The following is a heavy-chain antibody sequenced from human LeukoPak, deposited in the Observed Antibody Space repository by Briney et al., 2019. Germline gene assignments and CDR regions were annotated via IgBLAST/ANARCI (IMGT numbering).Heavy chain of an antibody. V-gene: IGHV3-74*01. D-gene: IGHD6-13*01. J-gene: IGHJ4*02. CDR2: IKTDGSST. Sequence: PGGSLRLSCAASGFTFSNYWMHWVRQVPRKGLMWVSRIKTDGSSTSYADSVKGRFTISRDNAKNTLYLQMNSLRVEDTAVYYCARDFMYSITCAGCWGQGTLVTVSS. CDR3: ARDFMYSITCAGC. CDR1: GFTFSNYW.